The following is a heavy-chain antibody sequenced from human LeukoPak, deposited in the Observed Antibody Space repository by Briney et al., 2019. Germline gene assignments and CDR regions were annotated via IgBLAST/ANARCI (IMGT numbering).Heavy chain of an antibody. CDR2: IHYSGST. J-gene: IGHJ4*02. D-gene: IGHD4-17*01. CDR1: NDSIRNYY. Sequence: KPSETLSLTCSVSNDSIRNYYWSWIRQPPGKGLEWIGDIHYSGSTNYNPSVRTRLSLTADTSNNQLSLKLTSVSVADTAVYYCARDYGQDMGFDHWGQGALVIVSS. V-gene: IGHV4-59*01. CDR3: ARDYGQDMGFDH.